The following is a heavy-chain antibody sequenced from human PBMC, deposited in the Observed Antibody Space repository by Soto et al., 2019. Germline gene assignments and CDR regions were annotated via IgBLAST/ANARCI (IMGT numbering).Heavy chain of an antibody. CDR2: IYPGDSDT. CDR3: ARGVLH. Sequence: GESLKISCKGSGYSFTSYWIGWVRQMPGKGLEWMGIIYPGDSDTRYSPSFQGQVTISADKSISTAYLIVNSVTAADTAVYYCARGVLHWGQGTLVTVSS. V-gene: IGHV5-51*01. J-gene: IGHJ4*01. CDR1: GYSFTSYW.